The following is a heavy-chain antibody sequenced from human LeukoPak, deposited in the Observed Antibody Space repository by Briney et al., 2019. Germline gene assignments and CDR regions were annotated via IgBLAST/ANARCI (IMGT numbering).Heavy chain of an antibody. CDR2: INHSGST. D-gene: IGHD2-2*01. CDR1: GGSFSGYY. Sequence: SETLSLTCAVYGGSFSGYYWSWIRQPPGKGLEWIGEINHSGSTNYNPSLTSRVTISVDTSKNQFSLKLSSVTAADTAVYYCARGPLGYCSSTSCRDAFDIWGQGTMVTVSS. CDR3: ARGPLGYCSSTSCRDAFDI. V-gene: IGHV4-34*01. J-gene: IGHJ3*02.